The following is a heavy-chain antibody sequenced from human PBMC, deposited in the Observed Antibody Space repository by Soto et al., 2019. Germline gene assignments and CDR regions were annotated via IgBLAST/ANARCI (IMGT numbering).Heavy chain of an antibody. CDR1: GYTFTHYY. J-gene: IGHJ4*02. D-gene: IGHD5-18*01. CDR2: INPYGGIT. CDR3: ATSVNSAMAFDY. V-gene: IGHV1-46*01. Sequence: ASVKVSCKASGYTFTHYYIHWVRQAPGQGLEWMGIINPYGGITTYAQKFRAGFSMTRDTSTSTVYLELSSLRSEDSAVYYCATSVNSAMAFDYWGQGTLVTVSS.